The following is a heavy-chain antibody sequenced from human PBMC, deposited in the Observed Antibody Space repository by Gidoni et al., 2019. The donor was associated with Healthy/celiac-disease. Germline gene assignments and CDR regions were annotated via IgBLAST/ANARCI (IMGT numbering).Heavy chain of an antibody. CDR1: GGSISSSTW. D-gene: IGHD5-12*01. V-gene: IGHV4-4*02. CDR2: IYYSGGT. CDR3: ARDPISGYDFGAVAGPRYGMDV. J-gene: IGHJ6*02. Sequence: QVQLQESGPGLVKPSGTLSLTCAVSGGSISSSTWWSWVSQPPGQGLEWIVEIYYSGGTNYTPSLKSRVTISVDKSKNQFSLKLSSVTAADTAVYYCARDPISGYDFGAVAGPRYGMDVWGQGTTVTVSS.